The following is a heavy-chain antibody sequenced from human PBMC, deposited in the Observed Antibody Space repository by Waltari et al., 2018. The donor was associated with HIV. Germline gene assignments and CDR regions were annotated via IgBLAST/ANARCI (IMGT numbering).Heavy chain of an antibody. J-gene: IGHJ6*02. V-gene: IGHV3-21*01. CDR3: AREGFCSNGVCSHYYGMDV. D-gene: IGHD2-8*01. CDR2: ISTSSRYI. Sequence: EVQLVESGGGLVKHGGSLRLSCAASGFNFSSYSMNWVRQAPGKGLEWVSSISTSSRYIYYADSLKGRFTISRDNAKNSLYLQMNSLRAEDTAVYYCAREGFCSNGVCSHYYGMDVWGQGTTVTVSS. CDR1: GFNFSSYS.